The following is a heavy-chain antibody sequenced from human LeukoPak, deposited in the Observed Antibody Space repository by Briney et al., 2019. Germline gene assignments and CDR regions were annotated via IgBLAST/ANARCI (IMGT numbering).Heavy chain of an antibody. J-gene: IGHJ4*02. CDR2: ISYDGSDK. Sequence: GGSLRLSCAASGFTFSRYWMSWVRQAPGKGLEWVAVISYDGSDKFYADSVKGRFTISRDSSKNTLYLQMNSLRPEDTAVYYCARARPSMWIDYWGQGTLVTVSS. V-gene: IGHV3-30*03. CDR3: ARARPSMWIDY. CDR1: GFTFSRYW. D-gene: IGHD5-12*01.